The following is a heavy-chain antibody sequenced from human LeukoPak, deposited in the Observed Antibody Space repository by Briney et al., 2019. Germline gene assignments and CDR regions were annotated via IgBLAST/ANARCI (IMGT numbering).Heavy chain of an antibody. CDR1: GLTFSNYA. CDR2: ISGTGGST. Sequence: PGGSLRLSCAASGLTFSNYALSWVRQAPGKGLEWVSSISGTGGSTYYTDSVKGRFTISRDNSKSTLYLQLNSLRAEDTAVYFCAKDALPPDYWGQGTLVTVSS. J-gene: IGHJ4*02. V-gene: IGHV3-23*01. CDR3: AKDALPPDY.